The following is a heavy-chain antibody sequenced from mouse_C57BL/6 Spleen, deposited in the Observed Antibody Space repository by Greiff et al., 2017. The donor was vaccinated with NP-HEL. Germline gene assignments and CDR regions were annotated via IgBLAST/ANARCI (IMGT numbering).Heavy chain of an antibody. V-gene: IGHV1-69*01. CDR1: GYTFTSYW. D-gene: IGHD1-1*01. CDR3: ARGYYGSSFAY. J-gene: IGHJ3*01. Sequence: VQLQQPGAELVMPGASVKLSCKASGYTFTSYWMHWVKQRPGQGLEWIGKIDPSDSYTNYNQKFKGKSTLTVDKSSSTAYMQLSSLTSEDSAVYYCARGYYGSSFAYWGQGTLVTVSA. CDR2: IDPSDSYT.